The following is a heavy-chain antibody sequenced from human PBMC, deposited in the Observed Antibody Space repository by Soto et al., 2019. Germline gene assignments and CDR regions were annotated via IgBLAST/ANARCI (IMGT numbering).Heavy chain of an antibody. Sequence: ASVKVSCKTSGYTFTGNTIHWVRQAPGQRLEWMGWINPDDGNTKYSQKFQDRVTIISDTSASTAYMELSSLRSEDTAVYYCARDCYYGSGTYNYFDYWGQGTLVTVSS. CDR3: ARDCYYGSGTYNYFDY. CDR2: INPDDGNT. CDR1: GYTFTGNT. V-gene: IGHV1-3*01. D-gene: IGHD3-10*01. J-gene: IGHJ4*02.